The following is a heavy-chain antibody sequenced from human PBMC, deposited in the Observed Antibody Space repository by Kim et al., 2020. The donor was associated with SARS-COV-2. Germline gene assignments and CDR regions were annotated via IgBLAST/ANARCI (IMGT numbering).Heavy chain of an antibody. D-gene: IGHD1-26*01. CDR1: GYSFTSYW. CDR3: ARQESVGAYPGDWFDP. V-gene: IGHV5-51*01. CDR2: IYPGDSDT. Sequence: GESLKISCKGSGYSFTSYWIGWVRQMPGKGLEWMGIIYPGDSDTRYSPSFQGQVTISADKSISTAYLQWSSLKASDTAMYYCARQESVGAYPGDWFDPWGQGTLVTVSS. J-gene: IGHJ5*02.